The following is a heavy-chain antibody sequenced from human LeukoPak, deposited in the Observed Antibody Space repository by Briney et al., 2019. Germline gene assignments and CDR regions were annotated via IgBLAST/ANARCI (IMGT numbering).Heavy chain of an antibody. CDR1: GFTFSSYS. D-gene: IGHD1-26*01. J-gene: IGHJ5*02. Sequence: PGGSLRLSCAASGFTFSSYSMNWVRQAPGKGLEWDSSISSSSSYIYYADSVKVRFTISRDNAKNSLYLQMNSLRAEDTAVYYCARVRGGARLLNWFDPWGQGTLVTVSS. CDR3: ARVRGGARLLNWFDP. CDR2: ISSSSSYI. V-gene: IGHV3-21*01.